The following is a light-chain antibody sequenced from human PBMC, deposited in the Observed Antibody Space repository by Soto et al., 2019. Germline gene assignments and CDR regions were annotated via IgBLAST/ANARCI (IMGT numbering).Light chain of an antibody. Sequence: IQMTQSPSSVSASVGDRVTISCRASQSISSYLNWYQQKPGKAPKLLIYAASSLQSGVPSRFSGSGSGTEFTLTISSLQPDDFATYYCQHYNSYSEASGQGTKVDIK. J-gene: IGKJ1*01. CDR2: AAS. CDR1: QSISSY. V-gene: IGKV1-39*01. CDR3: QHYNSYSEA.